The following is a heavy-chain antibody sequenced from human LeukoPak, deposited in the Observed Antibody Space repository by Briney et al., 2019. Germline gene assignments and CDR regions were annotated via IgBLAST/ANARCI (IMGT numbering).Heavy chain of an antibody. V-gene: IGHV3-64*01. D-gene: IGHD6-13*01. Sequence: PGGSLRLSCAASGFTFSSYAMHWVRQAPGKGLEYVSAISSNGGSTYYANSVKGRFTISRDNSKNTLYLQMGSLRAEDMAVYYRARTGYSSSWYENPGDYWGQGTLVTVSS. CDR1: GFTFSSYA. CDR3: ARTGYSSSWYENPGDY. CDR2: ISSNGGST. J-gene: IGHJ4*02.